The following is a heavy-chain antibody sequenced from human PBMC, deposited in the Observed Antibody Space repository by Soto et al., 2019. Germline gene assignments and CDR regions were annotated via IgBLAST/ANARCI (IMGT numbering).Heavy chain of an antibody. CDR2: ISYDGSKT. CDR1: GFTFSTFG. V-gene: IGHV3-30*03. D-gene: IGHD6-13*01. CDR3: ARSVVSSTRLDP. J-gene: IGHJ5*02. Sequence: GGSLRLSCAASGFTFSTFGMHWVRQAPGKGLEWVALISYDGSKTYYEDSVRGRFTISRDNAKNSLYLHMSSLRGDDTAVYYCARSVVSSTRLDPWGQGTLVTVSS.